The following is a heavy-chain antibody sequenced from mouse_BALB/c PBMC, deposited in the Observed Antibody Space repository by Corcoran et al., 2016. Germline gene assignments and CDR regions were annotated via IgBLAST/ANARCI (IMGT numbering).Heavy chain of an antibody. CDR2: INTYTGEP. CDR1: GYTFTNYG. Sequence: QIQLVQSGPELKKPGETVKISCKASGYTFTNYGMNWVKQAPGKGLKWMGWINTYTGEPTYADDFKGRFAFSLETSASTAYLQINNLKNEDMATYFCENYYGSSFAYWGQGTLVTVSA. J-gene: IGHJ3*01. D-gene: IGHD1-1*01. V-gene: IGHV9-1*02. CDR3: ENYYGSSFAY.